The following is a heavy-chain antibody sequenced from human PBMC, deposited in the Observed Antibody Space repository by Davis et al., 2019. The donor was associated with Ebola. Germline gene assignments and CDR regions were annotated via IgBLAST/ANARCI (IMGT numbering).Heavy chain of an antibody. CDR3: AKDRAAVADWYFDL. CDR1: GFTFSSYA. V-gene: IGHV3-23*01. CDR2: IRDSGGRI. J-gene: IGHJ2*01. D-gene: IGHD6-19*01. Sequence: GEFLKISCAASGFTFSSYAMSWVRQAPGKGLEWVSAIRDSGGRIYYADSVKGRFTISRDNSKNTLYLQMNSLRAEDTAVYYCAKDRAAVADWYFDLWGRGTLVTVSS.